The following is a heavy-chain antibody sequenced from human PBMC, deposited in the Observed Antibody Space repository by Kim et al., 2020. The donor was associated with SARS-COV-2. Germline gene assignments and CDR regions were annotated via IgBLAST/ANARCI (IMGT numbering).Heavy chain of an antibody. CDR2: INHSGST. CDR3: ARGRWVPAANFNYYYYYMDV. CDR1: GGSFSGYY. J-gene: IGHJ6*03. V-gene: IGHV4-34*01. Sequence: SETLSLTCAVYGGSFSGYYWSWIRQPPGKGLEWIGEINHSGSTNYNPSLKSRVTISVDTSKNQFSLKLSSVTAADTAVYYCARGRWVPAANFNYYYYYMDVWGKGTTVTVSS. D-gene: IGHD2-2*01.